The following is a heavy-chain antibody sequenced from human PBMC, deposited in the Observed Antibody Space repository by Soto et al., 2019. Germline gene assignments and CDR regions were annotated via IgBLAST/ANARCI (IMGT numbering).Heavy chain of an antibody. CDR2: ISWNIGTI. D-gene: IGHD6-13*01. J-gene: IGHJ6*02. CDR1: GFTFDDYA. Sequence: EVQLVESGGGLVQPGRSLRLSCAASGFTFDDYAMHWVRQAPGKGLEWVSGISWNIGTIVYADSVKGRFTISRDNAKNSLNLQMNSLRGEETALYYCAKDMRGGSSSSRYYYGLDVWGQETTVTVSS. CDR3: AKDMRGGSSSSRYYYGLDV. V-gene: IGHV3-9*01.